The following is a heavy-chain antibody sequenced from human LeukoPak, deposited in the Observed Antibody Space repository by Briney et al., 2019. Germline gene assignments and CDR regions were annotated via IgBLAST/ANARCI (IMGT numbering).Heavy chain of an antibody. CDR3: ATAGDCSGGSCYSIFDY. J-gene: IGHJ4*02. D-gene: IGHD2-15*01. CDR2: IYHSGST. Sequence: SETLSLTCSVSGDSISTSSSYWGWIRQPPGKGLEWIGSIYHSGSTYYNPSLKSRVTISVDTSKNQFSLKLSSVTAADTAVYYCATAGDCSGGSCYSIFDYWGQGTLVTVSS. V-gene: IGHV4-39*07. CDR1: GDSISTSSSY.